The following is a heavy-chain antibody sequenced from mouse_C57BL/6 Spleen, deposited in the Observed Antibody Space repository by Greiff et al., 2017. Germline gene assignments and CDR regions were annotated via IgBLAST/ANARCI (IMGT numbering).Heavy chain of an antibody. CDR2: IDPETGGT. CDR1: GYTFTDYE. D-gene: IGHD1-1*01. V-gene: IGHV1-15*01. CDR3: TRQVAHYFDY. J-gene: IGHJ2*01. Sequence: VQVVESGAELVRPGASVTLSCKASGYTFTDYEMHWVKQTPVHGLEWIGAIDPETGGTAYNQKFKGKAILTADKSSSTAYMELRSLTSEDSAVYYCTRQVAHYFDYWGQGTTLTVSS.